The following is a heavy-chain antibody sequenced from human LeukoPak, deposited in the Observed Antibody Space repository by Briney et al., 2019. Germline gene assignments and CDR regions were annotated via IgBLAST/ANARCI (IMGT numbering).Heavy chain of an antibody. CDR3: ARDAADPNSAYMWSDL. Sequence: PSETLSLTCTVSGGPISAFSWSWIRQPPGKGLEWVASIYFSGNTNYSPYLKSRSTISLDTSKNRFSLKLNSVTAADAAVYYCARDAADPNSAYMWSDLWGQGTLVTVSS. V-gene: IGHV4-59*01. CDR2: IYFSGNT. J-gene: IGHJ5*02. CDR1: GGPISAFS. D-gene: IGHD3-16*01.